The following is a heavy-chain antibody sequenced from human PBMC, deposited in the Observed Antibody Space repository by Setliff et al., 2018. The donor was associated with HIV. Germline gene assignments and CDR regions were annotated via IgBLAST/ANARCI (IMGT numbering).Heavy chain of an antibody. CDR3: AREPRAPTLYYYYGMDV. Sequence: SETLSLTCTVSRYSLSSGGYYWSWIRQHPGKGLEWIGYIYYSGSTYYNPSLKSRVTISVDTSKNQFSLKLSSVTAADTAVYYCAREPRAPTLYYYYGMDVWVPETLLVTVSS. V-gene: IGHV4-31*03. J-gene: IGHJ6*02. CDR1: RYSLSSGGYY. CDR2: IYYSGST.